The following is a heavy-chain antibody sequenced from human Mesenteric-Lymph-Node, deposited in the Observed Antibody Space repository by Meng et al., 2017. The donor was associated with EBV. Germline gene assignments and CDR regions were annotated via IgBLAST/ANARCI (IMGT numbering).Heavy chain of an antibody. V-gene: IGHV7-4-1*02. Sequence: QGRLEQAGSELKRPGASVKVSCKASGYIFTHYAINWVRQAPGQGLEWMGWINTNTEKPTYAQGFTGRLVFSLDTSVSTAYLQISSLTAEDTAVYYCARVEHNNSGYYFFSGVDWGQGTLVTVSS. CDR2: INTNTEKP. CDR1: GYIFTHYA. J-gene: IGHJ4*02. CDR3: ARVEHNNSGYYFFSGVD. D-gene: IGHD3-22*01.